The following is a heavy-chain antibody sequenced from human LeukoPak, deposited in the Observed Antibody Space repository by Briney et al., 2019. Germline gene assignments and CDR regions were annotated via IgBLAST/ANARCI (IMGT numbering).Heavy chain of an antibody. CDR1: GYSISSGYY. J-gene: IGHJ4*02. D-gene: IGHD1-26*01. V-gene: IGHV4-38-2*02. Sequence: SETLSLTCTVSGYSISSGYYWGWIRQPPGKGLEWIGEINHSGSTNYNPSLKSRVTISVDTSKNQFSLKLSSVTAADTAVYYCARVIHGGSYHKRPFDYWGQGTLVTVSS. CDR3: ARVIHGGSYHKRPFDY. CDR2: INHSGST.